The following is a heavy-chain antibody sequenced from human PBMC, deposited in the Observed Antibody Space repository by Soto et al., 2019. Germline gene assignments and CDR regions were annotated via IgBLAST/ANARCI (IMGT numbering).Heavy chain of an antibody. CDR2: ISWKSASI. J-gene: IGHJ6*02. Sequence: EVQLVESGGDLVQPGRSLRLSCAASGFSFGDYGMHWVRQAPGKGLEWVSGISWKSASIGYADSVKGRFTISRDNAKNLLYLQMNSLSAEDTVLYHCAKSRDGTANGFGVWGQGTTVTVSS. CDR3: AKSRDGTANGFGV. V-gene: IGHV3-9*01. CDR1: GFSFGDYG. D-gene: IGHD2-21*02.